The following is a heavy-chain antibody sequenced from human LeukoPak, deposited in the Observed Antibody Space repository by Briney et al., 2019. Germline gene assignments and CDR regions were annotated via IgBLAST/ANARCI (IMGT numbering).Heavy chain of an antibody. D-gene: IGHD6-19*01. V-gene: IGHV4-34*01. CDR3: ARWGSGWYYFDY. CDR2: INHSGST. CDR1: GGSFSGSY. Sequence: SETLSLTCAVYGGSFSGSYGTWIGQPPGKGLEWIGEINHSGSTNYNPSLKSRVTISVDTSKNQFSLKLSSVTAADTAVYYCARWGSGWYYFDYWGQGTLVTVSS. J-gene: IGHJ4*02.